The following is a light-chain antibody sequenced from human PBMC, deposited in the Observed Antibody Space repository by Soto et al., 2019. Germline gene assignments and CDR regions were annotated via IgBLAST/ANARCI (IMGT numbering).Light chain of an antibody. CDR3: QQYGSSPRT. Sequence: EIVLTQSPDTLSLSPGERATLSCRASQSIRSERLAWYQQKPGQAPRLVIFDASSRATGIPDRFSGSGSGTDFTLTISRLEPEDFAVYYCQQYGSSPRTFGQGTRLEIK. J-gene: IGKJ5*01. CDR1: QSIRSER. CDR2: DAS. V-gene: IGKV3-20*01.